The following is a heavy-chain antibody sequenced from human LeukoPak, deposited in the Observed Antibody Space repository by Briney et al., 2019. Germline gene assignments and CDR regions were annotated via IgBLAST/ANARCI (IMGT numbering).Heavy chain of an antibody. CDR3: ARNGQLLSGGNWFDP. CDR2: INPNNGDT. D-gene: IGHD2-2*01. CDR1: GYIFNGYY. Sequence: ASVKVSCKASGYIFNGYYIHWVRQAPGQGPEWMGWINPNNGDTKCAQKFKGRVTMTRDTSISTAYMELSSLRSDDTAFYYCARNGQLLSGGNWFDPWGQGALATVSS. V-gene: IGHV1-2*02. J-gene: IGHJ5*02.